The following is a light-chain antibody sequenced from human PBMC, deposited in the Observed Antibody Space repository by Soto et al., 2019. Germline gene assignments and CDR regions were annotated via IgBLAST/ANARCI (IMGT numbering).Light chain of an antibody. CDR3: SSYTSSCTLYV. CDR1: SSDVGGYNY. Sequence: QSALTQPASVSGSPGQSITISCTGTSSDVGGYNYVSWYQQHPGKAPKLMIYEVSNRPSGVSNRVSGSKSGNTASLTISGLQAEDESDYYCSSYTSSCTLYVFGTGTKLTVL. CDR2: EVS. J-gene: IGLJ1*01. V-gene: IGLV2-14*01.